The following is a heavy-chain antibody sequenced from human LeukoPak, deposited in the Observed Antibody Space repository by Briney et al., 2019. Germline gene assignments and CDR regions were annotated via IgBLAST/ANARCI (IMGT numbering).Heavy chain of an antibody. CDR3: AQCGSGWSAYYFDY. CDR1: GFTFSSYA. V-gene: IGHV3-30-3*01. J-gene: IGHJ4*02. Sequence: PGGSLRLSCAASGFTFSSYAMHWVRQAPGKGLEWVAVISYDGSNKYYADSVKGRFTISRDNSKNTLYLQMNSLRAEDTAVYYCAQCGSGWSAYYFDYWGQGTLVTVSS. CDR2: ISYDGSNK. D-gene: IGHD6-19*01.